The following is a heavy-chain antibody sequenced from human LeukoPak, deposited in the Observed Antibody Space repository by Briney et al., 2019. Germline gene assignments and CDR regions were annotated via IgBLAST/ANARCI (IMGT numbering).Heavy chain of an antibody. CDR2: ISSGGSYK. Sequence: PGGSLRLSCAASGFTFSSYTMNWVRQAPGKGLEWVSSISSGGSYKYYGDSVKGRFTISRDNAKKSLYLQMNSLRAEDTAVYYCARGAETIFFVEGESHWFDPWGQGTLVTVSS. V-gene: IGHV3-21*01. CDR1: GFTFSSYT. J-gene: IGHJ5*02. CDR3: ARGAETIFFVEGESHWFDP. D-gene: IGHD3-9*01.